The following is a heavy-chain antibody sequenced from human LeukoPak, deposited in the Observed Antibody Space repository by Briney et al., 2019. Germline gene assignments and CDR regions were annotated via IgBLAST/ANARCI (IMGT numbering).Heavy chain of an antibody. V-gene: IGHV3-30*03. CDR3: MAVAADGFWYYYYGMDV. Sequence: PGGSLRLSCAASGFTFSSYGMHWVRQAPGKGLEWVAVISYDGSNKYYADSVKGRFTISRDNSKNTLYLQMNSLRAEDTAVYYCMAVAADGFWYYYYGMDVWGQGTTVTVSS. CDR1: GFTFSSYG. D-gene: IGHD6-19*01. CDR2: ISYDGSNK. J-gene: IGHJ6*02.